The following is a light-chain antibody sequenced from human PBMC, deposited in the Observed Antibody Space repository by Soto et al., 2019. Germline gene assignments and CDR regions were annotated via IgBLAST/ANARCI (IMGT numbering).Light chain of an antibody. CDR1: QSIRSY. J-gene: IGKJ1*01. CDR2: AAS. Sequence: DIQMTQSPSSLSASVGDRVTITCRASQSIRSYLNWYQQKPGKAPKLLIYAASSLQSGVPSRFSGSGSGTDFPLTISSLQPEDFATYYCQPSYSTSWTFGQGTKVEIK. CDR3: QPSYSTSWT. V-gene: IGKV1-39*01.